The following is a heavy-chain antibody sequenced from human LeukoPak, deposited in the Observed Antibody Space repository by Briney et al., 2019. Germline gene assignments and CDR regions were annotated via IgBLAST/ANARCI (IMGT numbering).Heavy chain of an antibody. D-gene: IGHD3-22*01. Sequence: VASVKVSCKASGYTFTIYYMNWVRQAPGQGLEWMGIINPSGGSTSYAQKFQGRVTMTRDTSTSTVYMELSSLRSEDTAVYYCARDFWYYYDSSGYYYDYWGQGTLVTVSS. CDR3: ARDFWYYYDSSGYYYDY. V-gene: IGHV1-46*01. CDR2: INPSGGST. J-gene: IGHJ4*02. CDR1: GYTFTIYY.